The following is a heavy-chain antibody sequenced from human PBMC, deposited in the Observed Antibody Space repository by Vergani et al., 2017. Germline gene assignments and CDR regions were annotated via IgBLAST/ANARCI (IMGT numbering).Heavy chain of an antibody. CDR2: INHSGTI. Sequence: QLQLQESGSGLVKPSQTLSLTCGVSGGSINSGTYAWSWIRLAPAKGLEWIGEINHSGTINYNPTLKSPFNVSIDTSRDHFSLKLRSVSAAYTAVYFCAKRAEKWERLLRDDFDVWGQGTFVTVSP. CDR1: GGSINSGTYA. CDR3: AKRAEKWERLLRDDFDV. D-gene: IGHD1-26*01. V-gene: IGHV4-30-2*01. J-gene: IGHJ3*01.